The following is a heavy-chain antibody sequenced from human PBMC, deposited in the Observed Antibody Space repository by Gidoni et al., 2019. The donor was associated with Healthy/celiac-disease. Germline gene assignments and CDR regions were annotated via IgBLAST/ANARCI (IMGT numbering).Heavy chain of an antibody. V-gene: IGHV3-30-3*01. CDR3: ARRANTEASSGWYVSGPFDY. CDR2: ISYDGRNK. CDR1: AFTFSSYA. J-gene: IGHJ4*02. Sequence: QVQLVESGGGVVQPGRSLRLSCAASAFTFSSYAMHWVRQAPGKGLEWVAVISYDGRNKYYADSGKGRFTISRDNSKNTLYLQMNSLRAEDTAVYYCARRANTEASSGWYVSGPFDYWGQGTLVTVSS. D-gene: IGHD6-19*01.